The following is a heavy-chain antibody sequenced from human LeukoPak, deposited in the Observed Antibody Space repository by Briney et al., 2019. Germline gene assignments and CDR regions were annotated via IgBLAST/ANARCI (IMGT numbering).Heavy chain of an antibody. CDR1: GFTFSSYW. J-gene: IGHJ4*02. V-gene: IGHV3-7*01. CDR2: IKQDGSEK. Sequence: GGSLRLSCAASGFTFSSYWMSWVRQAPGKGLEWVANIKQDGSEKYYVDSVKGRFTISRDNAKNSLYLQMNSLRAEDTAVYYCARGRFLEWLLLELDYWGQGTLVTVSS. CDR3: ARGRFLEWLLLELDY. D-gene: IGHD3-3*01.